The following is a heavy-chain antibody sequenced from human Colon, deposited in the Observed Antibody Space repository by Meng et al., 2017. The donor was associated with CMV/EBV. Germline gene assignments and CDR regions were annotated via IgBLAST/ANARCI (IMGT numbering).Heavy chain of an antibody. V-gene: IGHV3-72*01. J-gene: IGHJ5*02. CDR1: GFTFTDHY. CDR2: IRNKANSYTT. Sequence: ASGFTFTDHYMDWVRLAPGKGLEWVGRIRNKANSYTTEYAASVKGRFTISRDDSKNSVYLQMNSLKTEDTAVYYCARVWRGRWFAPWGQGTLVTVSS. D-gene: IGHD2-21*01. CDR3: ARVWRGRWFAP.